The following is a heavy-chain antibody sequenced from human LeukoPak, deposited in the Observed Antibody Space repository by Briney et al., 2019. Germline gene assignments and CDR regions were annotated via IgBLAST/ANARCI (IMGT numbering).Heavy chain of an antibody. CDR3: AGTNGDYVFDY. D-gene: IGHD4-17*01. J-gene: IGHJ4*02. CDR1: GGSISSYY. Sequence: SETLSLTCTVSGGSISSYYWSWIRQTPGKGLEWIGYIFFSGSAIYNPSLKSRITISVDTSKNQFSLKLNSVTAADTAVYYCAGTNGDYVFDYWGQGTLVTVSS. V-gene: IGHV4-59*08. CDR2: IFFSGSA.